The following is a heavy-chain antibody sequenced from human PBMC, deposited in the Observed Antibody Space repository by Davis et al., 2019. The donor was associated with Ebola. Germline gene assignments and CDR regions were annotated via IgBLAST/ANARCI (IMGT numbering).Heavy chain of an antibody. Sequence: MPSETLSLTCAVYGGSFSGYYWSWIRQPPGKGLEWIGYIYFIGSTKYNPSLKSRVTMSVDTSKNQFSLNLSSVTAADTAVYYCARIVKYCIDAVCQNWFDPWGQGTLVTVSS. J-gene: IGHJ5*02. CDR1: GGSFSGYY. CDR3: ARIVKYCIDAVCQNWFDP. D-gene: IGHD2-8*01. CDR2: IYFIGST. V-gene: IGHV4-59*01.